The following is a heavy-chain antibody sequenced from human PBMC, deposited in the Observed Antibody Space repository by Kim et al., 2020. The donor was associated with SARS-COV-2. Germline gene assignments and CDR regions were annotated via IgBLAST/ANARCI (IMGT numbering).Heavy chain of an antibody. CDR1: GGSVSSGSYY. CDR2: IYYSGST. V-gene: IGHV4-61*01. Sequence: SETLSLTCTVSGGSVSSGSYYWSWIRQPPGKGLEWIGYIYYSGSTNYNPSLKSRVTISVDTSKNQFSLKLSSVTAADTAVYYCARDHAGGFDYWGQGTLVTVSS. CDR3: ARDHAGGFDY. D-gene: IGHD3-10*01. J-gene: IGHJ4*02.